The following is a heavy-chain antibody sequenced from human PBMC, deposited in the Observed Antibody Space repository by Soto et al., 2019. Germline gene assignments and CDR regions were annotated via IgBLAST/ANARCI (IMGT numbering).Heavy chain of an antibody. J-gene: IGHJ4*02. CDR3: AKARETTAEFDY. Sequence: GGSLRLSCAASGFTFSSYGMHWVRQSRGKGLEWVAVISYDGSDKYYADSVKGRFTISRDNSKNTLYLQMNSLRAEDTAVYYCAKARETTAEFDYWGQGTLVTVSS. D-gene: IGHD1-7*01. CDR2: ISYDGSDK. CDR1: GFTFSSYG. V-gene: IGHV3-30*18.